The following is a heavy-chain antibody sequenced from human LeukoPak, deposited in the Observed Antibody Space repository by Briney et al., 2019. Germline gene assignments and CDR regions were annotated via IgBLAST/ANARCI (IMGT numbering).Heavy chain of an antibody. Sequence: GGSLRLSCAASGFTFSSYAMSWVRQAPGTGLEWVSAISGSGGSTYYADSVKGRFTISRDNSKNTLYLQMNSLRAEDTAVYYCAKEDLYYYDSSGQPIDYWGQGTLVTVSS. CDR3: AKEDLYYYDSSGQPIDY. CDR2: ISGSGGST. J-gene: IGHJ4*02. D-gene: IGHD3-22*01. V-gene: IGHV3-23*01. CDR1: GFTFSSYA.